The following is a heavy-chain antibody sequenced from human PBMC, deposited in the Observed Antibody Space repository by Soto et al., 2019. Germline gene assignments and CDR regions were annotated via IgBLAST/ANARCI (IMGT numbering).Heavy chain of an antibody. CDR1: GFTFSNYW. D-gene: IGHD6-19*01. J-gene: IGHJ4*02. CDR3: ARYFSGPFDY. Sequence: EVQLVESGGGLVQPGGSLRLSCAASGFTFSNYWMNWVRQAPGKGLEWVANLKQDGSEKDYVDSVKGRFTVSRDNAKNSLYLQMNSLRAEDTAVYYCARYFSGPFDYWGQGILVSVS. V-gene: IGHV3-7*01. CDR2: LKQDGSEK.